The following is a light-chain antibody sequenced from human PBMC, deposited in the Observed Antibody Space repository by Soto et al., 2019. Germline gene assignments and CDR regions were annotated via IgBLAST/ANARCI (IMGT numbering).Light chain of an antibody. CDR1: SSNIGSNT. J-gene: IGLJ2*01. CDR2: SNN. Sequence: QSVLTQPPSASGTPGQRVTISCSGSSSNIGSNTVNWYQQLPGTPPKLLIYSNNQRPSGVPDRFSGSKSGTSASLAISGLQSEDDADYYCAAWDDSLNGVVFGGGTKLTVL. V-gene: IGLV1-44*01. CDR3: AAWDDSLNGVV.